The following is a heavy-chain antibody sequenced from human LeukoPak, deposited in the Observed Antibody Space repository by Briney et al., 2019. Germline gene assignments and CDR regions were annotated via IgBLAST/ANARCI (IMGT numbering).Heavy chain of an antibody. V-gene: IGHV2-5*01. CDR3: AQASCSSTSCYTPVGFDI. J-gene: IGHJ3*02. CDR1: GFSLSTSGVG. D-gene: IGHD2-2*02. CDR2: IYWNDDK. Sequence: SGPTLVNPTQTLTLTCTFSGFSLSTSGVGVGWIRQPPGKALEWLALIYWNDDKRYSPSLKSRLTITKDTSKNQVVLTMTNMDSVDTATYYCAQASCSSTSCYTPVGFDIWGQGTMVTVSS.